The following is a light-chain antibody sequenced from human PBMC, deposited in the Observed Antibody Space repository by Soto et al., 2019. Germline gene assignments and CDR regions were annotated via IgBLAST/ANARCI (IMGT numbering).Light chain of an antibody. CDR1: QAISSW. V-gene: IGKV1-12*01. CDR3: QQANSFPYT. Sequence: DIQMTQSPSSVSASVGDRVTITCRASQAISSWLAWYQQKPGKAPKLLIYAASSLQSGVPSRFSGSGSGTDFTLTISTLQPDEFATYYWQQANSFPYTVGQGTKLVIK. J-gene: IGKJ2*01. CDR2: AAS.